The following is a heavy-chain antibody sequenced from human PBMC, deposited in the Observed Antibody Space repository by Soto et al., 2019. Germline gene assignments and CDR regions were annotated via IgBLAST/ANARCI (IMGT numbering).Heavy chain of an antibody. Sequence: QVQLQESGPGLVKPSQTLSLTCTVSGGSISSGGYYWSWIRQHPGKGLEWIGYIYYSGSTYYNPSLKSRVTISLDTSKNQFSLKLSSVTAADTAVYYCARDGHDFWSGLRNGMDVWGQGTTVTVSS. CDR1: GGSISSGGYY. CDR2: IYYSGST. J-gene: IGHJ6*02. D-gene: IGHD3-3*01. V-gene: IGHV4-31*03. CDR3: ARDGHDFWSGLRNGMDV.